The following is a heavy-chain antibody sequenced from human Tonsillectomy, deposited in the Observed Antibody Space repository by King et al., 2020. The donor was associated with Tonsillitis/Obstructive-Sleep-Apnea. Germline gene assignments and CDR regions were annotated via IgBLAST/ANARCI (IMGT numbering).Heavy chain of an antibody. CDR3: ARVSGSYYLDY. CDR2: TRNKASSYST. J-gene: IGHJ4*02. V-gene: IGHV3-72*01. Sequence: QLVQSGGGLVQPGGSLRLSCAASGFTFSDHYMDWVRQVPGKGLEWVGRTRNKASSYSTEYAASVKGRFTISRDDSKNSLYLQVNTLRTDDTAVYYCARVSGSYYLDYWGQGTLVTVSS. CDR1: GFTFSDHY. D-gene: IGHD1-26*01.